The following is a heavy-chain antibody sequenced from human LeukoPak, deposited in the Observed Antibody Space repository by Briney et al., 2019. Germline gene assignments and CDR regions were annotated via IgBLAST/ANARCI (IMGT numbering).Heavy chain of an antibody. CDR3: AKDRPYDYDSSGFMAFDI. CDR2: ICGSGVIT. V-gene: IGHV3-23*01. J-gene: IGHJ3*02. D-gene: IGHD3-22*01. CDR1: GLTFSTYA. Sequence: GGSLRLSCAASGLTFSTYAMTWVRQAPGKGLEWVSTICGSGVITYYADSVKGRFTISRDNSKKTMYLQMNSLRAEDTALYHCAKDRPYDYDSSGFMAFDIWGQGTMVTVS.